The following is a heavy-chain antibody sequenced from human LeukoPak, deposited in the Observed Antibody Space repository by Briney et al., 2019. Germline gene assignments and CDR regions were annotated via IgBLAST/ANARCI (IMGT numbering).Heavy chain of an antibody. J-gene: IGHJ3*02. V-gene: IGHV4-34*01. CDR2: INHSGST. CDR3: ARARYYYGSGRYDAFDI. D-gene: IGHD3-10*01. CDR1: GGSFSGYY. Sequence: SETLSLTCAVYGGSFSGYYWSWIRQPPGKGLEWIGEINHSGSTNYNPSLKSRVTISVDTSKNQSSLKLSSVTAADTAVYYCARARYYYGSGRYDAFDIWGQGTMVTVSS.